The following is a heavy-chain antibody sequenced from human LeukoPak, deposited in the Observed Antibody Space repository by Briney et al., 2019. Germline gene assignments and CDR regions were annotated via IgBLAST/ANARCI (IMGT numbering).Heavy chain of an antibody. V-gene: IGHV3-23*01. Sequence: PGGSLRLSCVASGFTFSNYAMTWVRQAPGKGLEWVSDISGSGGITYYADSVRGRLTISRDNSLNTLYLQMNSLRAEDTAVYYCAKAVAGYWYFDLWGRGTLLTVPS. CDR2: ISGSGGIT. CDR1: GFTFSNYA. D-gene: IGHD6-19*01. CDR3: AKAVAGYWYFDL. J-gene: IGHJ2*01.